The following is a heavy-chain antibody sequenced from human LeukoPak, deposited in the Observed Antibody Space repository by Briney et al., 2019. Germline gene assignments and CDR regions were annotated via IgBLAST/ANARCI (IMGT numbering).Heavy chain of an antibody. CDR3: AKGSYYDSSGSFYFDY. D-gene: IGHD3-22*01. J-gene: IGHJ4*02. Sequence: PGGSLRLSCAASGFTFSTYTMYWVRHPPGKGLEWVSIIGSSGGGIHYADSVKGRFTISRDNSKNTLYVQVNSLGTEDTAAYYCAKGSYYDSSGSFYFDYWGQGTLVTVSS. CDR2: IGSSGGGI. V-gene: IGHV3-23*01. CDR1: GFTFSTYT.